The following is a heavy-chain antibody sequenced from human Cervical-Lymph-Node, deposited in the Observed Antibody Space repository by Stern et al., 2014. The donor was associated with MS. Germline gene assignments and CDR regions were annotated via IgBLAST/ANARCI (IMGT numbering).Heavy chain of an antibody. CDR3: ARQRYFDY. J-gene: IGHJ4*02. CDR1: GYTFTSYW. V-gene: IGHV5-51*01. Sequence: VQLVQSGPEVKRPGESLKISCQASGYTFTSYWIGWVRQMPGKGLEWMAIVLPGGSDIRYAPSFQGKVPISADKSSSTAYLQWNNLKASDTAIYYCARQRYFDYWGQGTLVTVSS. CDR2: VLPGGSDI.